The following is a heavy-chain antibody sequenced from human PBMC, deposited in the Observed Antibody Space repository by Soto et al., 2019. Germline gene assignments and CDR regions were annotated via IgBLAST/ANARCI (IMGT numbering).Heavy chain of an antibody. CDR2: ISYDGSNE. Sequence: GGSLRLSCAASEFSFSSFGMHWVRQAPGKGLEWVALISYDGSNEYFTDSVKGRFTISRDNSKNTLYLQMNSLRAEDTAVYYCAKDSRDCSSTSCSYYYFYYMDVWGKGTTVTVSS. J-gene: IGHJ6*03. D-gene: IGHD2-2*01. CDR3: AKDSRDCSSTSCSYYYFYYMDV. CDR1: EFSFSSFG. V-gene: IGHV3-30*18.